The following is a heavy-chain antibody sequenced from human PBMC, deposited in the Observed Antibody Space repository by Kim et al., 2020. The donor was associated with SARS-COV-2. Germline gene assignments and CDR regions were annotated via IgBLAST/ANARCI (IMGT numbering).Heavy chain of an antibody. J-gene: IGHJ4*02. D-gene: IGHD4-17*01. V-gene: IGHV4-39*01. Sequence: SETLSLTCTVSGGSISSSSYYWGWIRQPPGKGLEWIGSIYYSGSTYYNPSLKSRVTISVDTSKNQFSLKLSSVTAADTAVYYCARRNDYGGNSDYWGQGTLVTVSS. CDR1: GGSISSSSYY. CDR2: IYYSGST. CDR3: ARRNDYGGNSDY.